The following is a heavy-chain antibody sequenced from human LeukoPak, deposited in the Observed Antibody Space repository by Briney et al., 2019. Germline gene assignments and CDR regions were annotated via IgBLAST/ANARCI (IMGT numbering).Heavy chain of an antibody. Sequence: PGGSLRLSCVDSGFTFSSSAMGWVRQAPGKGLEWVSTISGSGGTTFYADSVKGRFTISRDDVKNMLYLQMNSLRVEDTGLYYCSTVEHFWGQGTLVTVSS. D-gene: IGHD1-1*01. CDR2: ISGSGGTT. CDR1: GFTFSSSA. J-gene: IGHJ4*02. V-gene: IGHV3-23*01. CDR3: STVEHF.